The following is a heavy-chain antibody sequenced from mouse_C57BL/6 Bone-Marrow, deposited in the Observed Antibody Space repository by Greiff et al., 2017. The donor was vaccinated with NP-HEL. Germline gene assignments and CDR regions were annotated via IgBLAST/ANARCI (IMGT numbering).Heavy chain of an antibody. J-gene: IGHJ4*01. Sequence: LVESGAELVRPGASVTLSCKASGYTFTDYEMHWVKQTPVHGLEWIGAIDPETGGTAYNQKFKGKAILTADKSSSTAYMELRSLTSEDSAVYYCTRWAPPYAMDYWGQGTSVTVSS. CDR1: GYTFTDYE. CDR2: IDPETGGT. V-gene: IGHV1-15*01. CDR3: TRWAPPYAMDY.